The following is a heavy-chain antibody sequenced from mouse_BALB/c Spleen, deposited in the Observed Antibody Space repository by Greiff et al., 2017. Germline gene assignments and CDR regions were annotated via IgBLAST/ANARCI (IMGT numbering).Heavy chain of an antibody. Sequence: EVQRVESGGGLVQPGGSRKLSCAASGFTFSSFGMHWVRQAPEKGLEWVAYISSGSSTIYYADTVKGRFTISRDNPKNTLFLQMTSLRSEDTAMYYCARGLSYRYDGAWFAYWGQGTLVTVSA. V-gene: IGHV5-17*02. CDR2: ISSGSSTI. D-gene: IGHD2-14*01. J-gene: IGHJ3*01. CDR3: ARGLSYRYDGAWFAY. CDR1: GFTFSSFG.